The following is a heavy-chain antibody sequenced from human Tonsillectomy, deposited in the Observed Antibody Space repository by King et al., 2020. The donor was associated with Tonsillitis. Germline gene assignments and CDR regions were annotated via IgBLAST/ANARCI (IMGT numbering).Heavy chain of an antibody. V-gene: IGHV4-31*03. J-gene: IGHJ4*02. Sequence: VQLQESGPGLVKPSQTLSLTCTVSGASISSGGYYWSWIRQHPGKGLAWIGYIYYTGSPYYKPALESRVTISLDTSKNQFSLNLTSVTAADTAVFYCAREGGIVRGVLWGQGTLVTVSS. CDR3: AREGGIVRGVL. CDR2: IYYTGSP. CDR1: GASISSGGYY. D-gene: IGHD3-10*02.